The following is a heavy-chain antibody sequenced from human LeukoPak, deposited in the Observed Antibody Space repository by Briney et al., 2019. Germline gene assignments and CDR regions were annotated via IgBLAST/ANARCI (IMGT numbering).Heavy chain of an antibody. Sequence: GGSLRLSCAASGFTFSSYSMNWVRQTPGKGLEWVSYIGTSSSIIYYADSEKGRFTISRDNAKNSLYLQMNSLRDEDTAVYYCARHDYAGNSGDYWGQGTLVTVSS. D-gene: IGHD4-23*01. CDR3: ARHDYAGNSGDY. CDR2: IGTSSSII. J-gene: IGHJ4*02. V-gene: IGHV3-48*02. CDR1: GFTFSSYS.